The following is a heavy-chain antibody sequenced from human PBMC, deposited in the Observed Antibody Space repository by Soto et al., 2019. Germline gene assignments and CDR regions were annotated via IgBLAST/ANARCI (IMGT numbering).Heavy chain of an antibody. V-gene: IGHV3-11*01. CDR1: GFTFSDYY. CDR3: AGGFSIHYDFWWGYSGGFGF. J-gene: IGHJ4*02. Sequence: QVQLVESGGGLVKPGGSLRLSCAASGFTFSDYYMSWVRQDPGKGLGWVSYISSSGNTTQYADSVEGRFTVSMDNAKTSPYPQMNSLRAEDTAVYYCAGGFSIHYDFWWGYSGGFGFWGQGTLVTVSS. CDR2: ISSSGNTT. D-gene: IGHD3-3*01.